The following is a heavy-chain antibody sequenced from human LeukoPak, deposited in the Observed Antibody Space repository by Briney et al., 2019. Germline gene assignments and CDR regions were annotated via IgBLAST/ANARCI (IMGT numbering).Heavy chain of an antibody. Sequence: PGGSLRLSCVASGFIFSTYSMNWVRQAPGKGLEWVSCISSDKTYIHYADSVKGRFTISRDNAKNSLYLQMNSLRAEDTAVYYCAKDRPLDYDFWSGYSTGWFDYWGQGTLVTVSS. CDR1: GFIFSTYS. CDR3: AKDRPLDYDFWSGYSTGWFDY. D-gene: IGHD3-3*01. CDR2: ISSDKTYI. V-gene: IGHV3-21*04. J-gene: IGHJ4*02.